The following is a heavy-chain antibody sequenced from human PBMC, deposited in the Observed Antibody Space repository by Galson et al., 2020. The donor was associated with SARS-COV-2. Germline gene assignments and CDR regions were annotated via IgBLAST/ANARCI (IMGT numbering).Heavy chain of an antibody. CDR1: GFTFSNYG. Sequence: TGGSLRLSCAASGFTFSNYGMHWVRQAPGKGLEWVALISYDGSNKYYADSVKGRFTISRDNSKNTLYLQMNSLRAEDTAVYYCAKRDWGRYCSGVSCYDGGFDYWGQGTLVTVSS. CDR3: AKRDWGRYCSGVSCYDGGFDY. J-gene: IGHJ4*02. D-gene: IGHD2-15*01. CDR2: ISYDGSNK. V-gene: IGHV3-30*18.